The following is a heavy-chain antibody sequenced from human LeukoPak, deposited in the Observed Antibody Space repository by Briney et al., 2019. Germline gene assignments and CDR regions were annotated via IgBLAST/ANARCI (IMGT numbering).Heavy chain of an antibody. CDR1: GGSISSHY. V-gene: IGHV4-59*11. J-gene: IGHJ4*02. Sequence: SETLSLTCTVSGGSISSHYWSWIRQPPGKGLEWIGYIYYSGSTNYNPSLKSRVTISVDTSKNQFSLKLSSVTAADTAVYYCARARIPRTRQYRLYGDYHFDYWGQGTLVTVSS. CDR3: ARARIPRTRQYRLYGDYHFDY. D-gene: IGHD4-17*01. CDR2: IYYSGST.